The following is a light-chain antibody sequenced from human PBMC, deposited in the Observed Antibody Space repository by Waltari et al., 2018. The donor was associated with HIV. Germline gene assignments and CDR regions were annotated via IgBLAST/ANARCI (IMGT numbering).Light chain of an antibody. CDR1: SSNIGNNY. CDR3: GTWDSSLSAVV. Sequence: QSVLTQPPSVSAAPGQKVTISCSGSSSNIGNNYVSWYQQLPGTAPKVPIYDNNERPSGIPDLFSGSKSGTSATLGITGLQTGDEADYYCGTWDSSLSAVVFGGGTKLTVL. V-gene: IGLV1-51*01. J-gene: IGLJ2*01. CDR2: DNN.